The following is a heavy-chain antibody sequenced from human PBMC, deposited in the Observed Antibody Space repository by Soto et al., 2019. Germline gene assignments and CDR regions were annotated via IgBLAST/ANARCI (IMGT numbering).Heavy chain of an antibody. J-gene: IGHJ2*01. Sequence: QVQLQQWGAGLLKPSETLSLTCAVYGGSFSGYYWSWIRQPPGKGLEWIGEINHSGSTNYNPSLKSRVTISVDTSKHQFSLKLSSVTAADTAVYYCARGGCTNGVCYKRYFDLWGRGTLVTVSS. CDR2: INHSGST. D-gene: IGHD2-8*01. CDR1: GGSFSGYY. V-gene: IGHV4-34*01. CDR3: ARGGCTNGVCYKRYFDL.